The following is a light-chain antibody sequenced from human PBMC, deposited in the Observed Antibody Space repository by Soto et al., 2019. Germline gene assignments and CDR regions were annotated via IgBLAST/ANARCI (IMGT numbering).Light chain of an antibody. CDR2: DVS. CDR3: SSYTRSSNLAYVV. V-gene: IGLV2-14*01. CDR1: SSDVGGYNY. Sequence: QSVLTQPDSVSGSPGQSITISCTGTSSDVGGYNYVSWYQQHPGKAPKLMIYDVSNRPSGVSNRFSGSKSGNTASLTISGLQADDEADYYCSSYTRSSNLAYVVFGGGTKLTVL. J-gene: IGLJ2*01.